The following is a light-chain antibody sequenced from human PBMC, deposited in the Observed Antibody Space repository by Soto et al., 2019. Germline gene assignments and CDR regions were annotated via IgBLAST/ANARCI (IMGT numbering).Light chain of an antibody. CDR1: GSNIGNNY. Sequence: QSVLTQPPSVSAAPGQKVTISCSGSGSNIGNNYVSWYQQVPGTAPRLLIYENNKRPSGIPDRFSGSKSDTSAPLGITGLHPGVEVNYYWQTGISGLYLGWMFGGGTKLTVL. V-gene: IGLV1-51*02. CDR2: ENN. J-gene: IGLJ3*02. CDR3: QTGISGLYLGWM.